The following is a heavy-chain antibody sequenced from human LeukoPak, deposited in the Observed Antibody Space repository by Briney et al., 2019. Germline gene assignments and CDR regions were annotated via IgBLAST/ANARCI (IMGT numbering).Heavy chain of an antibody. CDR1: GFTFSSYS. D-gene: IGHD3-3*01. V-gene: IGHV3-23*01. Sequence: PGGSLRLSCAASGFTFSSYSMSWVRQAPGKGLEWVSAISSSGGSTYYADSVKGRFTISRDNSKNTLSLQMNSLRADDTAVYYCAQGNHRITIFGVVITEYFQHWGQGTLVTVSS. CDR2: ISSSGGST. J-gene: IGHJ1*01. CDR3: AQGNHRITIFGVVITEYFQH.